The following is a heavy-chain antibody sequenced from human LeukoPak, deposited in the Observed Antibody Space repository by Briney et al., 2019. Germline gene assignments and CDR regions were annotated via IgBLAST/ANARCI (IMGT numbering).Heavy chain of an antibody. CDR3: AREDCSGGSCYSPFDY. CDR1: GGTFSSYA. V-gene: IGHV1-69*05. D-gene: IGHD2-15*01. CDR2: IIPIFGTA. J-gene: IGHJ4*02. Sequence: SVKVSCKASGGTFSSYAITWVRQAPGQGLEWMGRIIPIFGTANYAQKFQGRVTITTDESTSTAYMELSTLRSDDTAVYYCAREDCSGGSCYSPFDYWGQGTLVTVSS.